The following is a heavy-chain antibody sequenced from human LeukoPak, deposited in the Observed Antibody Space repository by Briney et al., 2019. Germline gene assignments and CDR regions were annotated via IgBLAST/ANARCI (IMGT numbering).Heavy chain of an antibody. Sequence: KTGGSLRLSCAASGFTFSSCSMNWVRRAPGKGLEWVSSISSSSSYIYYADSVRGRFTISRDNAKNSLYLQMNSLRAEDTALYYCAKDFYTVVRGGDAFDIWGQGTMVTVSS. CDR3: AKDFYTVVRGGDAFDI. V-gene: IGHV3-21*04. J-gene: IGHJ3*02. CDR2: ISSSSSYI. CDR1: GFTFSSCS. D-gene: IGHD3-10*01.